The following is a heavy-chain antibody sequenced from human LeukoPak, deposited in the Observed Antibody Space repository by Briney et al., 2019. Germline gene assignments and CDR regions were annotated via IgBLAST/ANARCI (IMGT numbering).Heavy chain of an antibody. CDR3: ARVLHDSSGYYSYFDY. V-gene: IGHV3-30*14. CDR1: GFTFSSYA. CDR2: ISYDGSNK. D-gene: IGHD3-22*01. Sequence: GGSLRLSCAASGFTFSSYAMHWVRQAPGKGLEWVAVISYDGSNKKYADSVKGRFTISRDNSKNTLYLQMNSLRAEDTAVYYCARVLHDSSGYYSYFDYWGQGTLVTVSS. J-gene: IGHJ4*02.